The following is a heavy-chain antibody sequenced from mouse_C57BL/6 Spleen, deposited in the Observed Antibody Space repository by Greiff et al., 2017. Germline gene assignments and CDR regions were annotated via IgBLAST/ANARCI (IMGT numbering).Heavy chain of an antibody. CDR1: GYTFTSYG. CDR2: IYPRSGNT. D-gene: IGHD1-1*02. V-gene: IGHV1-81*01. J-gene: IGHJ3*01. Sequence: VQLQQSGAELARPGASVKLSCKASGYTFTSYGISWVKQRTGQGLEWIGEIYPRSGNTYYNEKFKGKDTLTADKSSSTAYMELRSLTSEDSAVDFCAREGYYGGSFAWFAYWGQGTLVTVSA. CDR3: AREGYYGGSFAWFAY.